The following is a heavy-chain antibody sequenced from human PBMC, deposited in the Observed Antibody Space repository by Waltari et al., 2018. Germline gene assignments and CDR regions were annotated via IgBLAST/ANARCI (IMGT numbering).Heavy chain of an antibody. CDR1: DYSTSSGYF. Sequence: QVQLQESGPGLVKPSETLSLTCAVSDYSTSSGYFWGWIRQPPGKGPEWMGRIYNSGSTYDNPSLKSRVTISVDTSKNQFSLKLSSVTAADTAVYYCARAVGATFYFDYWGQGTLVTVSS. J-gene: IGHJ4*02. V-gene: IGHV4-38-2*01. CDR3: ARAVGATFYFDY. D-gene: IGHD1-26*01. CDR2: IYNSGST.